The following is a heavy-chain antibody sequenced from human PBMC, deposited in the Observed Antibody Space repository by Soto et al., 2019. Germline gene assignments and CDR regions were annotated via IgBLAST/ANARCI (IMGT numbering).Heavy chain of an antibody. CDR3: ATLPPRIVVTILPIPS. Sequence: QVQLRQSGPRLARPSGTLSLTCVVSGDSISSTHWWTWVRQTPGTGLEWIGEVYHTGSTKYNPSPKNRVTISLNNSNNQFSLNPKSLTAADTAVYYCATLPPRIVVTILPIPSWGQGTQVTVSS. CDR2: VYHTGST. J-gene: IGHJ4*02. CDR1: GDSISSTHW. V-gene: IGHV4-4*02. D-gene: IGHD2-21*01.